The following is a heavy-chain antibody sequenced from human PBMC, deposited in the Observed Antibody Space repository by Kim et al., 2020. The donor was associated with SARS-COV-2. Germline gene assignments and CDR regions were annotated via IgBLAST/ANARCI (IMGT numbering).Heavy chain of an antibody. CDR2: ISSSSSTI. CDR1: GFTFSSYS. Sequence: GGSLRLSCAASGFTFSSYSMNWVRQAPGKGLEWVSYISSSSSTIYYADSVKGRFTISRDNAKNSLYLQMNSLRAEDTAVYYCATYYYGSGSYYGPLYWGQGTLVTVSS. J-gene: IGHJ4*02. D-gene: IGHD3-10*01. V-gene: IGHV3-48*04. CDR3: ATYYYGSGSYYGPLY.